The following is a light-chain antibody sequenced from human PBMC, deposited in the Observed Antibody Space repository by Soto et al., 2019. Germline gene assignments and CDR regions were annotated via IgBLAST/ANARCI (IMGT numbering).Light chain of an antibody. V-gene: IGLV2-14*01. J-gene: IGLJ1*01. Sequence: QSALTQPASVAGSPGLSITISCTGTSSDVGGYNSVSWYQQYPGKAPNLIIFVVGDRTSGVSDRFSGYNSGNTASLIISGLQAEDEAEYYCSSYTSSSTLVFGTGTKVTVL. CDR2: VVG. CDR1: SSDVGGYNS. CDR3: SSYTSSSTLV.